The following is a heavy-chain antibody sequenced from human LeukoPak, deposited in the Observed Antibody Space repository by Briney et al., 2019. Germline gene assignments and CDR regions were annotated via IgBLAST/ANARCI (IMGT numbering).Heavy chain of an antibody. CDR2: ISSSSSYI. J-gene: IGHJ6*02. V-gene: IGHV3-21*01. Sequence: PGGSLRLSCAASGFTFSDYFMNWVRQAPGKGLEWVSSISSSSSYIYYADSVKGRFTISRDNAKNSLYLQMNSLRAEDTAVYYCARDADYYYYYGMDVWGQGTTVTVSS. CDR1: GFTFSDYF. CDR3: ARDADYYYYYGMDV.